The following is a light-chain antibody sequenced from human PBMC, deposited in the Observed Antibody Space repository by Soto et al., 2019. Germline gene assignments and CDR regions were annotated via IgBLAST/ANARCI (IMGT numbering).Light chain of an antibody. J-gene: IGLJ7*01. CDR1: SSDVGGYDY. CDR3: SSYRSSGIPV. V-gene: IGLV2-14*01. CDR2: DVT. Sequence: QSALTQPASVSGSPGQSITIFCTGTSSDVGGYDYVSWYQQHPGKALKLLIYDVTNRPSGVSNRFSGSKSGNTASLTISGLQAEDEADYYCSSYRSSGIPVFGGGTQLTVL.